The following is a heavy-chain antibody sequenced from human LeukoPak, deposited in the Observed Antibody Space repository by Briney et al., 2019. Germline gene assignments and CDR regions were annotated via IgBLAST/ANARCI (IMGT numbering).Heavy chain of an antibody. J-gene: IGHJ4*02. CDR1: RFTFSSYS. CDR2: ISSSSSTI. CDR3: ARDDYGGNSGTHYFDY. D-gene: IGHD4-23*01. Sequence: GGSLRLSCAASRFTFSSYSMNWVRQAPGKGLEWVSYISSSSSTIYYADSVKGRFTISRDNAKNSLYLQMNSLRDEDTAVYYCARDDYGGNSGTHYFDYWGQGTLVTVSS. V-gene: IGHV3-48*02.